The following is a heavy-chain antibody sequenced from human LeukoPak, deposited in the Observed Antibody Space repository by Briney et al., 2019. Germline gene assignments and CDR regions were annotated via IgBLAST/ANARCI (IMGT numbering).Heavy chain of an antibody. J-gene: IGHJ4*02. CDR2: ISFDGRNK. V-gene: IGHV3-30*04. Sequence: GGSLRLSCAASGFTFSDYSMHWVRQAPGKGLEWVSVISFDGRNKFYADSVEGRFTISRDNSKNTLYLQMNNLGAEDTAVYYCAKVTSAGSCYQSDYWGQGTLVTVSS. CDR3: AKVTSAGSCYQSDY. D-gene: IGHD2-15*01. CDR1: GFTFSDYS.